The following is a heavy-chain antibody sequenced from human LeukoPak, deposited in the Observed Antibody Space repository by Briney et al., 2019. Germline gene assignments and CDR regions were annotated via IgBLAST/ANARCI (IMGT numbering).Heavy chain of an antibody. CDR1: GVSIFSYY. D-gene: IGHD3-22*01. J-gene: IGHJ5*02. CDR2: VHYSGST. V-gene: IGHV4-59*08. CDR3: ARPNSSGYQVWFDP. Sequence: SETLSLTCSVSGVSIFSYYWNWIRQPPGKGLEWIGYVHYSGSTNYNPSLKSRVTISVDTSKNQFSLKLSSVTAANTAVYYCARPNSSGYQVWFDPWGQGTLVTVSS.